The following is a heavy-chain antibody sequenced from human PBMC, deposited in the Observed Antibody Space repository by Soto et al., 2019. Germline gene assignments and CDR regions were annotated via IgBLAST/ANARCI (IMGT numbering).Heavy chain of an antibody. CDR3: ARDCSSTSCYGGHFDY. CDR1: GFTFSSYA. CDR2: ISSSGNYM. D-gene: IGHD2-2*01. V-gene: IGHV3-21*01. J-gene: IGHJ4*02. Sequence: PGGSLRLSCAASGFTFSSYAMSWVRQAPGKGLEWVSSISSSGNYMYYADSVKGRFTISRDNAKNSLYLQMNSLRAEDTAVYYCARDCSSTSCYGGHFDYWGQGTLVTVSS.